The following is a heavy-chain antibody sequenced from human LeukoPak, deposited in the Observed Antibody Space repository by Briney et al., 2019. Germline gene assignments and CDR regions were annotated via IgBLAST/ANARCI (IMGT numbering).Heavy chain of an antibody. CDR2: ISNDGT. D-gene: IGHD2-15*01. Sequence: PGGSLRLSCAASGFTFSSYALSWVRQAPGKGLEWVSAISNDGTFNADSVKGRFTISRDTSKNSLYLQMNSLRAEDTALYYCAKDIRSGGNNHRSLDHWGPGNLVNVSS. CDR3: AKDIRSGGNNHRSLDH. V-gene: IGHV3-23*01. J-gene: IGHJ4*02. CDR1: GFTFSSYA.